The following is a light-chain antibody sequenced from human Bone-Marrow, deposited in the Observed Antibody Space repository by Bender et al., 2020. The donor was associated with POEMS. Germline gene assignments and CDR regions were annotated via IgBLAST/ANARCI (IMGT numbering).Light chain of an antibody. J-gene: IGLJ3*02. Sequence: SYELTQPPSVSVSPGQTASITCSGDKLGDKYVSWYQHKPGQSPVLIIYQDSQRPSGIPDRFSGSSSGNTATLSVSRAEAGDEADYYCQVWDSTSNQPVFGGGTKLTVL. CDR2: QDS. CDR3: QVWDSTSNQPV. CDR1: KLGDKY. V-gene: IGLV3-1*01.